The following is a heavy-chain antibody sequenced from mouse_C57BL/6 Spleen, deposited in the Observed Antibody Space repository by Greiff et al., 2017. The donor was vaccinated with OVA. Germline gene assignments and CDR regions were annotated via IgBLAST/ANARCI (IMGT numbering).Heavy chain of an antibody. CDR2: IYPGDGDT. CDR1: GYAFSSSW. J-gene: IGHJ2*01. Sequence: QVQLQQSGPELVKPGASVKISCKASGYAFSSSWMNWVKQRPGKGLEWIGRIYPGDGDTNYNGKFKGKATLTADKSSSTAYMQLSSLTSEDSAVYFCARYGVSSFDYWGQGTTLTVSS. V-gene: IGHV1-82*01. D-gene: IGHD1-1*01. CDR3: ARYGVSSFDY.